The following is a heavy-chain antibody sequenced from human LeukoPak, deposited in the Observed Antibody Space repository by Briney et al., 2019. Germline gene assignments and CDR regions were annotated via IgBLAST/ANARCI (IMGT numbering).Heavy chain of an antibody. CDR3: AKEQSHAIQVFDY. CDR1: GFTFSSYG. CDR2: IRSDASYE. V-gene: IGHV3-30*02. J-gene: IGHJ4*02. Sequence: PGGSLRLSCEASGFTFSSYGLHWVRQAPGKGLEWVAFIRSDASYEYYIDSVKGRFTLSRDNSKNTLYLQMNSLRAEDTAVYYCAKEQSHAIQVFDYWGQGTLVTVSS. D-gene: IGHD3-3*01.